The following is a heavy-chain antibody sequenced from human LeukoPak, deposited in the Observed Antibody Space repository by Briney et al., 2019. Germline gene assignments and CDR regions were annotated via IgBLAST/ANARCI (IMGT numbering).Heavy chain of an antibody. V-gene: IGHV3-23*01. D-gene: IGHD6-13*01. Sequence: GGSLRLSCAASGFTFSNFAMSWVRQAPGKGLEWVSGISGSGSVTYYADSVKGRFTISRDNSKNTLYLQMNSLRAEDTAVYYCAKDRWQQLFSRFDYWGQGTLVTASS. CDR3: AKDRWQQLFSRFDY. J-gene: IGHJ4*02. CDR1: GFTFSNFA. CDR2: ISGSGSVT.